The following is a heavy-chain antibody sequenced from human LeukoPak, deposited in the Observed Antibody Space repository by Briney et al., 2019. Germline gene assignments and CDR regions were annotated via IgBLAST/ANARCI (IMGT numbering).Heavy chain of an antibody. D-gene: IGHD5-24*01. CDR3: AHNGDGYNYHNYWFDY. Sequence: SGPTLSNPTPPLTLTCTFSGVSLRTSGVGVGWIRQPPGKALEWIALIYWDDDKRYSPSLKSRLTITKDTPKNQVVLTMTNMDPVDTATYYSAHNGDGYNYHNYWFDYWGQGTLVTVSS. CDR1: GVSLRTSGVG. CDR2: IYWDDDK. J-gene: IGHJ4*02. V-gene: IGHV2-5*02.